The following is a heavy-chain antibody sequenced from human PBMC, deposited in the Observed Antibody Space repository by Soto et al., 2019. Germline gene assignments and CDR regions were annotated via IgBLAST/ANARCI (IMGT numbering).Heavy chain of an antibody. CDR2: LNIAGTI. V-gene: IGHV4-4*07. D-gene: IGHD6-13*01. Sequence: KTSETLSLTCSVSGASTSSFNWNWVRQPAGKGPEWVGRLNIAGTINYNPSLKSRITMSMDTSKNQISLHLRSVTAADTAIYYCARDRGEYTSSWFWYFSHWGHGTLVTVSS. CDR3: ARDRGEYTSSWFWYFSH. CDR1: GASTSSFN. J-gene: IGHJ2*01.